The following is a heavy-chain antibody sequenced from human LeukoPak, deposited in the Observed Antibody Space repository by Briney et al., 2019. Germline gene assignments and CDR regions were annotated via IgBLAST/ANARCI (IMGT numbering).Heavy chain of an antibody. CDR1: GGSFSGYS. Sequence: SETLSLTCAIYGGSFSGYSWNWIRQPPVKGLEWIGEINHSEGTNYNPSLKSRITTSVDTSKKQFSLKLSSVTAADTAVYYCARGVDYYGVWGQGTLVTVSS. V-gene: IGHV4-34*01. D-gene: IGHD3-10*01. CDR2: INHSEGT. CDR3: ARGVDYYGV. J-gene: IGHJ4*02.